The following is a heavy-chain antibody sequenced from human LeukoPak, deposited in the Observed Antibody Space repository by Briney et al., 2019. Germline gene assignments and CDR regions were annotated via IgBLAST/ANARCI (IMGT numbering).Heavy chain of an antibody. CDR2: INPNSGGT. CDR1: GYTFTDYY. V-gene: IGHV1-2*06. J-gene: IGHJ4*02. CDR3: ARGALMNDF. Sequence: GASVKVSCKASGYTFTDYYMHWVRRAPGQGLEWMGRINPNSGGTNYAQKFQGRVSMTRDTSISTAYMDLSRLTSDDTAVYYCARGALMNDFWGQGTLVTVSS.